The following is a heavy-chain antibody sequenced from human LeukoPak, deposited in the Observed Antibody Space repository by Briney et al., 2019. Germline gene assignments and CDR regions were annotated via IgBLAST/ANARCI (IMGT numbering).Heavy chain of an antibody. CDR2: SRNKAKSYTT. Sequence: GGSLRLSCAVSGFTFSDHYMDWVRQAPGKGLEWVGRSRNKAKSYTTEYAASVKGRFTISRDDSKNSLYLQMNNLKTEDTAVYYCARAHPSYGVMDYWGQGTLVTVSS. J-gene: IGHJ4*02. CDR1: GFTFSDHY. D-gene: IGHD3-16*01. V-gene: IGHV3-72*01. CDR3: ARAHPSYGVMDY.